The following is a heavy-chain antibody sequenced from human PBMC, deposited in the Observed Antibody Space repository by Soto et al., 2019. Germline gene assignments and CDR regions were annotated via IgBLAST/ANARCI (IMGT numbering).Heavy chain of an antibody. CDR3: ARHGSGVYSGRYIFGYYYYYGMDV. CDR2: IYPGDSDT. V-gene: IGHV5-51*01. CDR1: GYSFTSYW. Sequence: PGESLKISCKGSGYSFTSYWIGWVRQMPGKGLEWMGIIYPGDSDTRYSPSFQGQVTISADKSISTAYLQWSSLKASDTAMYYCARHGSGVYSGRYIFGYYYYYGMDVSGPGTTVTV. D-gene: IGHD1-26*01. J-gene: IGHJ6*02.